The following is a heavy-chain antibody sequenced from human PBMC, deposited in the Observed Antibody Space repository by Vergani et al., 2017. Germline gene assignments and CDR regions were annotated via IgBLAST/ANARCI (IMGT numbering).Heavy chain of an antibody. CDR1: GFTFSSYS. CDR3: ASLRFGRAFDI. CDR2: ISSRSTYT. J-gene: IGHJ3*02. D-gene: IGHD3-10*01. V-gene: IGHV3-21*01. Sequence: EVQLVESGGGLVKPGGSLRLSCAASGFTFSSYSMNWVRQAPGKGLEWVSSISSRSTYTYYADSVKGRFTISRDNAKSSLYLQMNSLRAEDTAVYYCASLRFGRAFDIWGQGTMVTVSS.